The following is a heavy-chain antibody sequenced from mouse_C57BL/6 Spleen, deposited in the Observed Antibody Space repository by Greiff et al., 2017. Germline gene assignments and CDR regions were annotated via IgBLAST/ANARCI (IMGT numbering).Heavy chain of an antibody. CDR3: ARDFDYDVDWYFDV. J-gene: IGHJ1*03. CDR2: ISDGGSYT. D-gene: IGHD2-4*01. Sequence: EVQLKESGGGLVKPGGSLKLSCAASGFTFSSYAMSWVRQTPEKRLEWVATISDGGSYTYYPDNVKGRFTISRDNAKNNLYLQMSHLKSEDTAMYYCARDFDYDVDWYFDVWGTGTTVTVSS. CDR1: GFTFSSYA. V-gene: IGHV5-4*01.